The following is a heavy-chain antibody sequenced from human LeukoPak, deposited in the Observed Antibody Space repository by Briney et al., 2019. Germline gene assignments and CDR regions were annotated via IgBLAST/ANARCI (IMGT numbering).Heavy chain of an antibody. D-gene: IGHD5-12*01. CDR2: IGIDSSNT. V-gene: IGHV3-48*01. CDR3: ARDYEYAFDN. J-gene: IGHJ4*02. CDR1: GFTLCDYR. Sequence: GGSLTLLCAASGFTLCDYRMKWVRQATGKALEWISYIGIDSSNTNYADSVKGRFTISGDKAKNSLYLQMNSLRVEDTAVYYCARDYEYAFDNWGQGTLVTVSS.